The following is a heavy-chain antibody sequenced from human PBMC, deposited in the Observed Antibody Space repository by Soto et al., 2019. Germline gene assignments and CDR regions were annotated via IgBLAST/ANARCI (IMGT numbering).Heavy chain of an antibody. J-gene: IGHJ6*02. CDR2: ISGSGGST. V-gene: IGHV3-23*01. D-gene: IGHD4-17*01. CDR1: GFMFSSYA. Sequence: EVQLLESGGGLVQPGGSLRLSCAASGFMFSSYAMSWVRQAPGKGLEWVSAISGSGGSTYYADSVKGRFTISRDNSKNTLYLQMNSLRAEDTAVYYCAKFLSTTVTYYYYYGMDVWGQGTTFTVSS. CDR3: AKFLSTTVTYYYYYGMDV.